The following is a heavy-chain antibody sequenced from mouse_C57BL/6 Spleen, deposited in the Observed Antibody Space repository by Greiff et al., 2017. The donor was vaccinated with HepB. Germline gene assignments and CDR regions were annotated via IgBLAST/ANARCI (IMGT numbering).Heavy chain of an antibody. CDR2: IHPNSGST. CDR1: GYTFTSYW. D-gene: IGHD3-2*02. V-gene: IGHV1-64*01. CDR3: ARSPPDSSGYPWFAY. J-gene: IGHJ3*01. Sequence: QVQLQQPGAELVKPGASVKLSCKASGYTFTSYWMHWVKQRPGQGLEWIGMIHPNSGSTNYNEKFKSKATLTVDKSSSTAYMQLSSLTSEDSAVYYCARSPPDSSGYPWFAYWGQGTLVTVSA.